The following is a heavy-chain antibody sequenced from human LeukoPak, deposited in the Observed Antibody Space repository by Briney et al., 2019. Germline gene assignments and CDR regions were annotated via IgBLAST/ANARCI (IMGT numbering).Heavy chain of an antibody. CDR2: KSSSSGYI. V-gene: IGHV3-21*01. J-gene: IGHJ4*02. Sequence: GGSLRLSCAASGLTFSDVWMSWVRQTPGKGLEWVSSKSSSSGYINYADSVKGRFTVSRDNAKNSLYLQMNSLRAEDTAVYYCARDSGYCSSTGCYVHYFDYWGQGTLVTVSS. CDR1: GLTFSDVW. D-gene: IGHD2-2*01. CDR3: ARDSGYCSSTGCYVHYFDY.